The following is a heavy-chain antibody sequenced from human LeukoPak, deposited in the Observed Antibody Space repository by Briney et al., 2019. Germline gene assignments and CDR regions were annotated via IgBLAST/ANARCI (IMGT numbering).Heavy chain of an antibody. Sequence: GGSLRLSCTASGFTFGDYAMSWVRQAPGKGLEWVGFIRGKAYGGTTEYAASVRGRFTISRDDSKSIAYLQVNSLKTEDTAVYYCSRDASGIHYGMDVWGQGTTVTVSS. V-gene: IGHV3-49*04. CDR2: IRGKAYGGTT. D-gene: IGHD1-26*01. J-gene: IGHJ6*02. CDR3: SRDASGIHYGMDV. CDR1: GFTFGDYA.